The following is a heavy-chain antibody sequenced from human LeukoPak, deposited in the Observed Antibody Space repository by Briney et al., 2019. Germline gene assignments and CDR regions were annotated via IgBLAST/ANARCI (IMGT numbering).Heavy chain of an antibody. Sequence: PSETLSLTCTVSRGSISSYYWSWIRQPPGKGLEWIGYIYYSGSTNYNPSLKSRVTISVGTSKNQFSLKLSSVTAADTAVYYCARLTGDQSYFDYWGQGTLVTVSS. V-gene: IGHV4-59*01. CDR1: RGSISSYY. CDR2: IYYSGST. CDR3: ARLTGDQSYFDY. D-gene: IGHD7-27*01. J-gene: IGHJ4*02.